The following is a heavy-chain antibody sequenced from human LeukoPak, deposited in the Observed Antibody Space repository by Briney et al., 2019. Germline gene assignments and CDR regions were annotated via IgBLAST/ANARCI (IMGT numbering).Heavy chain of an antibody. CDR3: ARLWFGDSSAYMDI. J-gene: IGHJ6*03. D-gene: IGHD3-10*01. V-gene: IGHV4-59*01. CDR1: GGSISSYY. Sequence: SETLSLTCTVSGGSISSYYWSWIRQPPGKGLEWIGYIYYSGSTNYNPSLKSRVTISVDTSKNQFSLKLSSVTAADTAVYYCARLWFGDSSAYMDIWGKGTTVTISS. CDR2: IYYSGST.